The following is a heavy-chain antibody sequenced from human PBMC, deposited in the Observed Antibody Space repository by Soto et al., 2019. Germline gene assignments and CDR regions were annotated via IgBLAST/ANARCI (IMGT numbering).Heavy chain of an antibody. CDR2: ISAYNGNT. Sequence: QVQLVQSGAEVKKPGASVKVSCKASGYTFTSYGISWVRQAPGQGLEWMGWISAYNGNTNYAQKLQGRVTMTTDTSTRKGYMELRSLKADDTAVYYCASDFLGPDAFDIWGQGTMVTVSS. V-gene: IGHV1-18*01. D-gene: IGHD3-3*01. CDR3: ASDFLGPDAFDI. J-gene: IGHJ3*02. CDR1: GYTFTSYG.